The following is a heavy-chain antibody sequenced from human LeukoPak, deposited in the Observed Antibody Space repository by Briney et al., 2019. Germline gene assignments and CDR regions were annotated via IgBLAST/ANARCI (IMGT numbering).Heavy chain of an antibody. CDR1: GGSISSGGHY. V-gene: IGHV4-31*03. CDR3: ARGSVVVVPAATASAGYDP. D-gene: IGHD2-2*01. J-gene: IGHJ5*02. Sequence: PSQTLSLTCTVSGGSISSGGHYWSWIRQHPGKGLEWIGYIYYSGSTYYNPSLKSRVTISVDTSKNQFSLKLSSVTAADTAVYYCARGSVVVVPAATASAGYDPWGQGTLVTVSS. CDR2: IYYSGST.